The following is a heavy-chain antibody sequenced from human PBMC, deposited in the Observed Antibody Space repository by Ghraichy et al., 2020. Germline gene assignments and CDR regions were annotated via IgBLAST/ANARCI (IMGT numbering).Heavy chain of an antibody. CDR1: GGSMTSNY. CDR3: ARLYGLGSYFRAEYIQY. Sequence: ESLNISCTVSGGSMTSNYWSWIRQPPGKGLEWIGYIYYSGSTKYNPSLKSRVTISVDTSKNQFSLKLSSVTAADTAVYYCARLYGLGSYFRAEYIQYWGQGTLVTVSS. D-gene: IGHD3-10*01. J-gene: IGHJ1*01. CDR2: IYYSGST. V-gene: IGHV4-59*01.